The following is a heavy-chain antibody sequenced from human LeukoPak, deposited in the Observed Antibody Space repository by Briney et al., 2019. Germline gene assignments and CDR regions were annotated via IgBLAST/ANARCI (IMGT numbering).Heavy chain of an antibody. CDR1: GFTVSTNY. J-gene: IGHJ3*02. CDR3: AKEEAADGDAFDI. CDR2: IFSGGST. V-gene: IGHV3-66*01. D-gene: IGHD6-13*01. Sequence: PGGSLRLSCATSGFTVSTNYMTWVRQAPGKGLEWVSVIFSGGSTYYADSVKGRFTISRDNSKNTLYLQMNSLRAEDTAVYYCAKEEAADGDAFDIWGQGTMVTVSS.